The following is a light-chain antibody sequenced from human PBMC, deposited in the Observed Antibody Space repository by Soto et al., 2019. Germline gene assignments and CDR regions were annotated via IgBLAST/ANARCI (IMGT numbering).Light chain of an antibody. CDR1: QSVRTY. CDR3: QQYDNWPPVT. J-gene: IGKJ1*01. Sequence: VVMTQSPATLSVSPGETATLSCRASQSVRTYLAWFQQKPGQAPRLLIYVASARATGVPPRSSGSGSGTDFTLTITSLRPEDFAVYYCQQYDNWPPVTFGQGTKVEF. V-gene: IGKV3-15*01. CDR2: VAS.